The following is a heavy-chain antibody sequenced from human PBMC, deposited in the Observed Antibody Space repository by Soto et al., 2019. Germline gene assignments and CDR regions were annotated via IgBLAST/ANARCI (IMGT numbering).Heavy chain of an antibody. CDR3: ARDGFGDYYYGMDV. Sequence: ASVKVSCKASGYTFTGYYMHWVRQAPGQGLEWMGWIDPNSGGTNYAQKFQGWVTMTRDTSISTAYMELSRLRSDDTAVYYCARDGFGDYYYGMDVWGQGTTVTSP. CDR1: GYTFTGYY. CDR2: IDPNSGGT. D-gene: IGHD3-10*01. V-gene: IGHV1-2*04. J-gene: IGHJ6*02.